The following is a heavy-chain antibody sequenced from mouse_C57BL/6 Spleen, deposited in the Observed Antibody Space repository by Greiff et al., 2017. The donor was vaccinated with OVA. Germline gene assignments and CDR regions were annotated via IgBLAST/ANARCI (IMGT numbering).Heavy chain of an antibody. CDR3: ARGDYSNNYAMDY. Sequence: QVQLKQSGAELAKPGASVKLSCKASGYTFTSYWMHWVKQRPGQGLEWIGYINPSSGYTKYNQKFKDKATLTADKSSSTAYMQLSSLTYEDSAVYYCARGDYSNNYAMDYWGQGTSVTVSS. J-gene: IGHJ4*01. V-gene: IGHV1-7*01. D-gene: IGHD2-5*01. CDR1: GYTFTSYW. CDR2: INPSSGYT.